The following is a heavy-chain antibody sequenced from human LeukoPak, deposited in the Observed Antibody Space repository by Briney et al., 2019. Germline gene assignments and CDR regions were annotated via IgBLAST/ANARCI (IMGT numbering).Heavy chain of an antibody. J-gene: IGHJ6*03. CDR3: QSARPYGYYYYMDV. D-gene: IGHD6-6*01. V-gene: IGHV3-73*01. CDR1: GFTFSGSA. Sequence: GGSLRLSCAASGFTFSGSAMHWVRQASGKGLEWVGRIRSKANSYATAYAASAKGRFTISRDDSKNTAYLQMNSLKTEDTAVYYCQSARPYGYYYYMDVWGKGTTVTVSS. CDR2: IRSKANSYAT.